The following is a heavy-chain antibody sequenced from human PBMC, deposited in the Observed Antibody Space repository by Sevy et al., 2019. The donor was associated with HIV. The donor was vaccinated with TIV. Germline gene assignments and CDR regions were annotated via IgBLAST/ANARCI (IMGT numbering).Heavy chain of an antibody. CDR1: GFSFSSYG. J-gene: IGHJ4*02. Sequence: GGSLRLSCAASGFSFSSYGMHWVRQAPGKGLGWVAVIWYDGSGKYYSDSVKGRFTISRDNSKNTLFLQMNSLRVEDTAIYYCAKGAGQYFFDYWGQGTLVTVSS. V-gene: IGHV3-33*06. D-gene: IGHD1-26*01. CDR2: IWYDGSGK. CDR3: AKGAGQYFFDY.